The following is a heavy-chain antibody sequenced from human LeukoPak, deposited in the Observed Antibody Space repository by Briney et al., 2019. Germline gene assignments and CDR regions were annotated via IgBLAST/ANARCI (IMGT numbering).Heavy chain of an antibody. CDR1: GGSISTYY. CDR2: IYTSGNI. J-gene: IGHJ4*02. Sequence: TSETLSLTCTVSGGSISTYYWSWIRQPAGKGLEWIGRIYTSGNINYNPSLKSRVTMSVDTSKNQFSLKLSSVTAADTAVYYCARDSYFDWSYYFDYWGQGTLVTVSS. V-gene: IGHV4-4*07. CDR3: ARDSYFDWSYYFDY. D-gene: IGHD3-9*01.